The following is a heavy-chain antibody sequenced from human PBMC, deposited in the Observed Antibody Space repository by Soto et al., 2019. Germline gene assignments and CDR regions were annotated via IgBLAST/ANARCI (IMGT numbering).Heavy chain of an antibody. CDR1: GYTFTSYY. Sequence: GALVKVSCKASGYTFTSYYMHWVRQAPGQGLEWMGIINPSGGSTSYAQKFQGRVTMTRDTSTSTVYMELSSLRSEDTAVYYCARDQIVVPAAIDGMDVWGQGTTVTVSS. CDR2: INPSGGST. CDR3: ARDQIVVPAAIDGMDV. D-gene: IGHD2-2*02. J-gene: IGHJ6*02. V-gene: IGHV1-46*01.